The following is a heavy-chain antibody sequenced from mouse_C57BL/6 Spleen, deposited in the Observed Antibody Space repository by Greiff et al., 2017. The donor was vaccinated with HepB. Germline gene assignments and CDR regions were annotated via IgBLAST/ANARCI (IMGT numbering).Heavy chain of an antibody. V-gene: IGHV1-81*01. CDR2: IYPRSGNP. CDR1: GYTFTSYG. J-gene: IGHJ2*01. Sequence: QVQLQQSGAELARPGASVKLSCKASGYTFTSYGISWVKQRTGQGLEWIGEIYPRSGNPYYNEKLKGKATLTADKSSSTAYMELRSLTSEDSAVYFCAYDGYYERGDYWGQGTTLTVSS. D-gene: IGHD2-3*01. CDR3: AYDGYYERGDY.